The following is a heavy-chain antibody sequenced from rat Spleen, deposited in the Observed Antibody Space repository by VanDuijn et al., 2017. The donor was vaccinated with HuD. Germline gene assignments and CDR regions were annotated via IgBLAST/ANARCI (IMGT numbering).Heavy chain of an antibody. J-gene: IGHJ2*01. CDR2: MWTDGDT. D-gene: IGHD1-11*01. V-gene: IGHV2-32*01. CDR3: ARAEGIVSPLFDY. Sequence: QVQLKESGPGLVQPSQTLSLTCTGSGFSLTSYHVHWVRQPPGKGLEWMGVMWTDGDTSFNSALKSRLSISRDTSKSQVLLKMNSLQTEDTAMYFCARAEGIVSPLFDYWGQGVMVTVSS. CDR1: GFSLTSYH.